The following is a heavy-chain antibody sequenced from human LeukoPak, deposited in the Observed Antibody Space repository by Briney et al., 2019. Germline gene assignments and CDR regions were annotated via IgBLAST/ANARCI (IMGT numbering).Heavy chain of an antibody. D-gene: IGHD3-10*01. J-gene: IGHJ5*02. Sequence: ASVKVSCKASGYTFTRYGITWVRLAPGQGLEWMGLISGYNGNTKYAQQLQGRVTMTTDTSTTTAYMELKSLSSDDTAVFYCARSRVSGSTPYWFDPWGQGDLVTVSS. CDR2: ISGYNGNT. CDR1: GYTFTRYG. CDR3: ARSRVSGSTPYWFDP. V-gene: IGHV1-18*04.